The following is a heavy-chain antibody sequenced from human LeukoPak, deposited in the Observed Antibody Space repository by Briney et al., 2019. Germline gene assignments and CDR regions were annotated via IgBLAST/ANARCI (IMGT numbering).Heavy chain of an antibody. V-gene: IGHV3-48*01. CDR2: ITGSINTI. CDR3: AKDEGDMAAAGTTFDY. CDR1: GFTFSSYS. Sequence: PGGSLRLSCAASGFTFSSYSMNWVRQAPGKGLEWVSYITGSINTIHYADSVKARFSISRDNSKNTLYLQMNSLRAEDTAVYYCAKDEGDMAAAGTTFDYWGQGTLVTVSS. D-gene: IGHD6-13*01. J-gene: IGHJ4*02.